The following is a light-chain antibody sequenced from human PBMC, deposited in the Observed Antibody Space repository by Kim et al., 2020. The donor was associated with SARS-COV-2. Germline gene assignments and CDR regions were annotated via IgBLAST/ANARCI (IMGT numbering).Light chain of an antibody. V-gene: IGLV2-23*02. Sequence: QSVVTQPASVSGSPGQSITISCTGTSSDVGSYNLVSWYQQHPGKAPKLMIYEVSKRPSGVSNRFSGSKSGNTASLTISGLQAEDEADYYCCSYVVFGGGTQLTV. CDR1: SSDVGSYNL. J-gene: IGLJ2*01. CDR2: EVS. CDR3: CSYVV.